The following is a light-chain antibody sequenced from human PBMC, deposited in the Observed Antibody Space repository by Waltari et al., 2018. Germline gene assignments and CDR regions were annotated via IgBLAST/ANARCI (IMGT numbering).Light chain of an antibody. J-gene: IGKJ3*01. CDR3: QQFNTYPIP. CDR1: HSISTW. Sequence: IQMTQSPSALSASVGDRVTITCRARHSISTWSAWYQQKPGKAPKLPTYEASSLENGVPSRFSGSGSGTEFTLTISSLQPDDFATYYCQQFNTYPIPFGRGTKVDIK. CDR2: EAS. V-gene: IGKV1-5*03.